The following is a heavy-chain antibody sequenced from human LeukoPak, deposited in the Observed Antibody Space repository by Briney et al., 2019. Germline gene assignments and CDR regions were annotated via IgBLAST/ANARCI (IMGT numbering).Heavy chain of an antibody. D-gene: IGHD5-18*01. Sequence: PSETLSLTCTVSGGSISNYYWTWIRQPPGKGLEWIAYVYYSESTNYNPSLKSRVSISVDTSKNQFSLKLSSVTAADTAVYYCAGGRVWLAFDSWGQGTLLTVLS. CDR2: VYYSEST. CDR3: AGGRVWLAFDS. CDR1: GGSISNYY. V-gene: IGHV4-59*01. J-gene: IGHJ4*02.